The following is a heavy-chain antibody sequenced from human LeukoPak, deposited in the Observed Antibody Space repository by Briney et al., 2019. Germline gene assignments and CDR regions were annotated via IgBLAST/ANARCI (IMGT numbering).Heavy chain of an antibody. CDR3: ARSGVVVAALERGVANWFDP. CDR2: ISSSSSYI. Sequence: GGSLRLSCAASGFTFSSYSMNWVRQAPGKGLEWVSSISSSSSYIYYADSVKGRFTISRDNSKNSLFLQMNSLRAEDTAVYYCARSGVVVAALERGVANWFDPWGQGTLVTVSS. CDR1: GFTFSSYS. D-gene: IGHD2-15*01. V-gene: IGHV3-21*01. J-gene: IGHJ5*02.